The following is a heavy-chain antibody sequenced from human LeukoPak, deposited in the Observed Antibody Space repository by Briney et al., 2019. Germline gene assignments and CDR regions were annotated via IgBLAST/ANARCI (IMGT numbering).Heavy chain of an antibody. J-gene: IGHJ4*02. V-gene: IGHV4-39*07. D-gene: IGHD2-2*01. Sequence: PSETLSLTCAVSGGSITSSNYYWGWIRQPPGKGLEWIGSIYYSGSTYYNPSLKSRVTMSVDTSKNQFFLDLNSVTAADTAVYYCARVNCSSTSCSSFDYWGQGTLVTVSS. CDR1: GGSITSSNYY. CDR3: ARVNCSSTSCSSFDY. CDR2: IYYSGST.